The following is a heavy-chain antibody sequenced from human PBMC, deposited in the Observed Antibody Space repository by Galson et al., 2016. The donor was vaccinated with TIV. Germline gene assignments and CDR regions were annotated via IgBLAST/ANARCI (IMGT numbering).Heavy chain of an antibody. CDR1: GLSVSINY. V-gene: IGHV3-74*01. J-gene: IGHJ6*02. D-gene: IGHD2/OR15-2a*01. CDR3: ARALNYFQSSSSSYPGEFHYYPIDV. Sequence: SLRLSCAASGLSVSINYMTWVRQVPGKGPLWVARINGDGSDRDYAESVEGRFTISRDNGRNTLYLQLNRLRAEDTALYFFARALNYFQSSSSSYPGEFHYYPIDVWGQGTTVTVSS. CDR2: INGDGSDR.